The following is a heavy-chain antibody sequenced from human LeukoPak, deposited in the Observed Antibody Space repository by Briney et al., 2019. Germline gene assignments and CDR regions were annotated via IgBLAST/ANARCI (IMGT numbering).Heavy chain of an antibody. V-gene: IGHV3-7*01. CDR3: ARPDCGGDCYLYYYYYGMDV. D-gene: IGHD2-21*02. Sequence: GGSLRFSCAASGFTFSSYWMSWVRQAPGKGLEWVANIKQDGSEKYYVDSVKGRFTISRDNAKNSLYLQMNSLRAEDTAVYYCARPDCGGDCYLYYYYYGMDVWGQGTTVTVSS. J-gene: IGHJ6*02. CDR2: IKQDGSEK. CDR1: GFTFSSYW.